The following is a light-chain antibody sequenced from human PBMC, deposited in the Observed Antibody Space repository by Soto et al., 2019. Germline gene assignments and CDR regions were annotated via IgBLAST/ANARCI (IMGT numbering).Light chain of an antibody. CDR1: QTLLRSDGKTY. CDR3: MQSIRLPYT. CDR2: EVS. J-gene: IGKJ2*01. V-gene: IGKV2D-29*01. Sequence: DVVMTQTPLSLSVTPGQPASISCKSSQTLLRSDGKTYLDWYLRKPGQPPQLLISEVSNRFSGVPDKFSGSGSGTDFTLKISRVEAEDIGVYYCMQSIRLPYTLGQGTKLEIK.